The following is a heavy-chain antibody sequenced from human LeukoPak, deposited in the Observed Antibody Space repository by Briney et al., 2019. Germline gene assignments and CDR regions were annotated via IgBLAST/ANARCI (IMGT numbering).Heavy chain of an antibody. J-gene: IGHJ4*02. Sequence: PGGSLRLSCAASGFTFSSYGMHWVRQAPGKGLEWVAVIWYDGSNKYYADSVKGRFTISRDNSKNTLYLQMNSLRAEDTAVYYCARGNSIESGSYWGQGTLVTVSS. CDR1: GFTFSSYG. CDR3: ARGNSIESGSY. D-gene: IGHD6-25*01. V-gene: IGHV3-33*01. CDR2: IWYDGSNK.